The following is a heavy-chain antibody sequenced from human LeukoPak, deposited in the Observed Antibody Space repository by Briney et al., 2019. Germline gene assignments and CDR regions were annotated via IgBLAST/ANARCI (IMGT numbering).Heavy chain of an antibody. CDR1: GFSFSDYY. J-gene: IGHJ4*02. CDR2: ISTSGST. CDR3: ARGDNAVCYN. V-gene: IGHV3-11*01. D-gene: IGHD2-8*01. Sequence: GSLRLSCAASGFSFSDYYMNWIRQAPGKALEWVSYISTSGSTYYADSVKGRFTISRDDSKKSLYLQMNSLRAEDTAVYYCARGDNAVCYNWGQGTLVTVSS.